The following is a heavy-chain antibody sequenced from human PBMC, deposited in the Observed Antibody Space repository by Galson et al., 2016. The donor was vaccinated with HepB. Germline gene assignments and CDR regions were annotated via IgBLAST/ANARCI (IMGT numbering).Heavy chain of an antibody. D-gene: IGHD6-6*01. CDR1: GGSISRSDW. V-gene: IGHV4-4*02. CDR2: IYDSGST. CDR3: ARDGAWIAARRAFDI. Sequence: ETLSLTCAVSGGSISRSDWWSWVRQPPGKGLEWIGEIYDSGSTNYNPSLKSRVTISLDKSKSQFSLKLSSVTAADTAVYYCARDGAWIAARRAFDIWGQGTMVTVSS. J-gene: IGHJ3*02.